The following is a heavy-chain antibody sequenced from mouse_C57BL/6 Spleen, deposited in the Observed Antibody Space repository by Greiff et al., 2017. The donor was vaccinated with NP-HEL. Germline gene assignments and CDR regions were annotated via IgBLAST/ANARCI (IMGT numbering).Heavy chain of an antibody. CDR2: IYPGSGST. V-gene: IGHV1-55*01. D-gene: IGHD1-1*01. J-gene: IGHJ1*03. Sequence: VQLQQPGAELVKPGASVKMSCKASGYTFTSYWITWVKQRPGQGLEWIGDIYPGSGSTNYNEKFKSKATLTVDTSSSTAYMQLSSLTSEDSAVYYCAREDFITTVVATSRYFDVWGTGTTVTVSS. CDR3: AREDFITTVVATSRYFDV. CDR1: GYTFTSYW.